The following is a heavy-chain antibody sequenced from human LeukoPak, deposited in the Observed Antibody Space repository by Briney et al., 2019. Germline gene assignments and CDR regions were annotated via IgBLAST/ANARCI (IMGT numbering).Heavy chain of an antibody. D-gene: IGHD2-15*01. V-gene: IGHV4-61*02. Sequence: SETLSLTCTVSGGSISINSYYWSWIRQPAGKGLEWIGRFYPSGSTNYNPSLKSRVTISVDTSKNQFSLKLSSVTAADTAVYYCARVDGSCSGGSCPSGNWFDPWGQGTLVTVSS. J-gene: IGHJ5*02. CDR1: GGSISINSYY. CDR3: ARVDGSCSGGSCPSGNWFDP. CDR2: FYPSGST.